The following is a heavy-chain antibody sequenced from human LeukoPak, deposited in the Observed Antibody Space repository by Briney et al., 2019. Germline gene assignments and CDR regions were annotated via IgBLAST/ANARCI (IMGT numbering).Heavy chain of an antibody. V-gene: IGHV4-34*01. J-gene: IGHJ4*02. CDR3: ARELRGYSYGSVDY. CDR2: INHSGST. CDR1: GGSFSGYY. Sequence: ETSETLSLTRAVYGGSFSGYYWSWIRQPPGKGLEWIGEINHSGSTNYNPSLKSRVTISVDTSKNQFSLKLSSVTAADTAVYYCARELRGYSYGSVDYWGQGTLVTVSS. D-gene: IGHD5-18*01.